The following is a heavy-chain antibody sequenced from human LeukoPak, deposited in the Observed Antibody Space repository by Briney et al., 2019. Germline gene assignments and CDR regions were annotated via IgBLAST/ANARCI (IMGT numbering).Heavy chain of an antibody. CDR2: IYPGDSDT. D-gene: IGHD2-2*01. Sequence: GESLKISCKGSGYSFTSYWIGWVRQMPGEGLEWMGIIYPGDSDTRYSPSFQGQVTISADKSISTAYLQWSSLKASDTAMYYCARSGYCSSTSCYPYRGFDPWGQGTLVTVSS. CDR1: GYSFTSYW. J-gene: IGHJ5*02. V-gene: IGHV5-51*01. CDR3: ARSGYCSSTSCYPYRGFDP.